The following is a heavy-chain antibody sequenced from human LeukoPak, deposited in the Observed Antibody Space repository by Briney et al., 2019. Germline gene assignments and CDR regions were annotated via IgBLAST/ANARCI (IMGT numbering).Heavy chain of an antibody. J-gene: IGHJ4*02. D-gene: IGHD7-27*01. V-gene: IGHV1-24*01. CDR3: ATRPLTGEFDY. CDR2: FDPEDGET. Sequence: ASVTVSCTVSGYTLTELSMHWVRQAPGKGREWMGGFDPEDGETIYAQKFQGRVTMTEDTSTDTAYMELSSLRSEDTAVYYCATRPLTGEFDYWGQGTLVTVSS. CDR1: GYTLTELS.